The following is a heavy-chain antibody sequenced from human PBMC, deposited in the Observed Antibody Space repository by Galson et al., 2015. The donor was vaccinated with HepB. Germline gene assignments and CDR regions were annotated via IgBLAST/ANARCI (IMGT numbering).Heavy chain of an antibody. J-gene: IGHJ6*02. CDR2: INAGNGNT. D-gene: IGHD2-2*01. Sequence: SVKVSCKASGYTFTSYAMHWVRQAPGQRLEWMGWINAGNGNTKYSQKFQGRVTITRDTSASTAYMELSSLRSEDTAVYYCARDYQKGYYYYGMDVWGQGTTVTVSS. CDR1: GYTFTSYA. CDR3: ARDYQKGYYYYGMDV. V-gene: IGHV1-3*01.